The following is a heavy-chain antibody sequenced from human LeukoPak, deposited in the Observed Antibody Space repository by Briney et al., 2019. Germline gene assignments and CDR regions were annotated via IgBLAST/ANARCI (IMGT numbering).Heavy chain of an antibody. CDR3: ARAGSGWYEDY. CDR1: GYTFTSYG. V-gene: IGHV1-18*01. D-gene: IGHD6-19*01. Sequence: GASVKVSCTASGYTFTSYGISWVRQAPGQGLEWMGWISGYNDNTNYAQKFQGRVTMTTDTSTSTAYMELRSLRSDDTAVYYCARAGSGWYEDYWGQGTLVTVSS. CDR2: ISGYNDNT. J-gene: IGHJ4*02.